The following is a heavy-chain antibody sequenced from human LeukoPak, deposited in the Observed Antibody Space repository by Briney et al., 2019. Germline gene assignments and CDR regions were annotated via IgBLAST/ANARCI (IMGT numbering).Heavy chain of an antibody. D-gene: IGHD6-13*01. CDR1: GGSFSGYY. CDR3: ARGESSSWSPYYYYYGMDV. J-gene: IGHJ6*04. CDR2: INHSGST. V-gene: IGHV4-34*01. Sequence: PSETLSLTCAVYGGSFSGYYWSWIRQPPGKGLEWIGEINHSGSTNYNPSLKSRVTISVDTSKNQFSLKLSSVTAADTAVYYCARGESSSWSPYYYYYGMDVWGKETTVTVSS.